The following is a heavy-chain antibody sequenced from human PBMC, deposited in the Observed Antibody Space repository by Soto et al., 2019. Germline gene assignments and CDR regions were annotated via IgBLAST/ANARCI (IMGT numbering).Heavy chain of an antibody. CDR1: GYSFTSHW. J-gene: IGHJ4*01. CDR2: VYPGDSDT. CDR3: ARQWGSGWDRFDF. D-gene: IGHD6-19*01. V-gene: IGHV5-51*01. Sequence: LKISCECSGYSFTSHWICWVLQMPLKGLEGMGIVYPGDSDTRYSPSFQVQVTSSFDKSISTAYPHRTNPEASDIAVFSCARQWGSGWDRFDFWGQGTLVTVSS.